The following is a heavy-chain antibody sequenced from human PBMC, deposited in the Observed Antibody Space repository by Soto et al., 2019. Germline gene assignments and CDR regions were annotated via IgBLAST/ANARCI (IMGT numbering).Heavy chain of an antibody. D-gene: IGHD6-19*01. J-gene: IGHJ4*02. CDR3: ARAVAGTPFDY. CDR2: IYYSGST. V-gene: IGHV4-59*01. Sequence: SETLSLTCTVSGGSISSYYRSWIRQPPGKGLEWIGYIYYSGSTNYNPSLKSRVTISVDTSKNQFSLKLSSVTAGDTAVYYCARAVAGTPFDYWGQGTLVTVSS. CDR1: GGSISSYY.